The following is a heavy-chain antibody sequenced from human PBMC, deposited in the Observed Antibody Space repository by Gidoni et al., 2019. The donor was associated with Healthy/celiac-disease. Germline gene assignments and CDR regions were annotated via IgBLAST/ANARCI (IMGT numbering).Heavy chain of an antibody. CDR3: ARSYYGDYPFDY. Sequence: QVQLVESGGGVVQPGRSLSLSCAASGFTFSSYGMHWVRQAPGKGLEWVAVIWYDGSNKYYADSVKGRFTISRDNSKNTLYLQMNSLRAEDTAVYYCARSYYGDYPFDYWGQGTLVTVSS. CDR2: IWYDGSNK. V-gene: IGHV3-33*01. J-gene: IGHJ4*02. D-gene: IGHD4-17*01. CDR1: GFTFSSYG.